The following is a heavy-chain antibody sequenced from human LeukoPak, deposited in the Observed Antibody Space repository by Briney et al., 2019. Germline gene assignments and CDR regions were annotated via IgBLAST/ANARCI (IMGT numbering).Heavy chain of an antibody. V-gene: IGHV3-15*01. D-gene: IGHD3-10*01. CDR3: TTDVYYGSGSYSDY. J-gene: IGHJ4*02. CDR2: IKSKTDGGTT. Sequence: GGSLRLSCAASGFTFSNAWMSWVRQAPGKGLEWVGRIKSKTDGGTTDYAAPVKGRFTISRDDSKNTLYLQMNSLKTEDTAVYYCTTDVYYGSGSYSDYWGQGTLVTVSS. CDR1: GFTFSNAW.